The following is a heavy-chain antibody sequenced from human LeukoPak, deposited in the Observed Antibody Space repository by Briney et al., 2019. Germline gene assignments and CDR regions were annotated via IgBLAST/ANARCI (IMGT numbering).Heavy chain of an antibody. J-gene: IGHJ5*02. Sequence: SETLSLTCTVSGGSISSSNYYWGWIRQPPGKGLEWIGSIYYSGSTYYNPSLKGRVTISLDTSKNQFSLKLSSVTAADTAVYYCARETLPGYCSGGSCYSGWFDPWGQGTLVTVSS. CDR1: GGSISSSNYY. D-gene: IGHD2-15*01. CDR3: ARETLPGYCSGGSCYSGWFDP. V-gene: IGHV4-39*07. CDR2: IYYSGST.